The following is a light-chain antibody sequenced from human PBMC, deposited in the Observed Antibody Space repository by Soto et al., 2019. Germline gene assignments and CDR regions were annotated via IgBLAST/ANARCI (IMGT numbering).Light chain of an antibody. CDR2: AAS. Sequence: DVQMTQSPSSLSASVGDRVTITCRASRDISSSLAWYQQKPGKVPKLLIYAASTLHAGVQSRFSGSGSGTFFTLTINSLQPEDVATYYCQQYNSAPHTFGRGTRLEIK. CDR3: QQYNSAPHT. CDR1: RDISSS. J-gene: IGKJ2*01. V-gene: IGKV1-27*01.